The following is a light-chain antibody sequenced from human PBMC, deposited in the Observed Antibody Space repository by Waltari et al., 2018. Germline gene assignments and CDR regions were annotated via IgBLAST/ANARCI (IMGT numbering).Light chain of an antibody. V-gene: IGLV2-14*01. CDR1: TTDIGTSYS. Sequence: QSALTQPASVSGSPGQSITISCSGSTTDIGTSYSLSWYQQYPGKAPKLILYQVTIRPSGVSNRFSGSKSGNTASLTISGLQTDDEAIYYCSSYTDSTTVVFGGGTVVTVL. CDR3: SSYTDSTTVV. CDR2: QVT. J-gene: IGLJ2*01.